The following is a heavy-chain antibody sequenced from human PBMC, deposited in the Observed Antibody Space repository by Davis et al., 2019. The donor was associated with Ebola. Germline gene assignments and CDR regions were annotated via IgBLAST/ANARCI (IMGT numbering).Heavy chain of an antibody. Sequence: GESLKISCAASGFTFSYYYMSWVRQAPGKGLEWVGRIKSKTDGGTTDYAAPVKGRFTISRDDSKNTLYLQMNSLKTEDTAVYYCTLLRGLPGAFDIWGQGTMVTVSS. J-gene: IGHJ3*02. CDR3: TLLRGLPGAFDI. D-gene: IGHD5-18*01. V-gene: IGHV3-15*01. CDR1: GFTFSYYY. CDR2: IKSKTDGGTT.